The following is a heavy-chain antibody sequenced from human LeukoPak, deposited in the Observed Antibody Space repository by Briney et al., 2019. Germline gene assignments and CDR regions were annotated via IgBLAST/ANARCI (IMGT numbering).Heavy chain of an antibody. CDR1: GLTFSSHW. V-gene: IGHV3-7*03. J-gene: IGHJ4*02. Sequence: GGSLRLSCAASGLTFSSHWIDWVRQAPGKGLEWVGHIKNDGSESYYVDSLKGRFSISRDNTNNALYLQMNSLRVEDTAVYYCAKNNGWFHLAQWGQGTLVTVSS. CDR3: AKNNGWFHLAQ. D-gene: IGHD6-19*01. CDR2: IKNDGSES.